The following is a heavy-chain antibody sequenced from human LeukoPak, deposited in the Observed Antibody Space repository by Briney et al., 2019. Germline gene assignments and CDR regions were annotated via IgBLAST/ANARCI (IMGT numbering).Heavy chain of an antibody. V-gene: IGHV1-18*01. D-gene: IGHD6-19*01. CDR3: ARKGPNYSSGWFYFDY. Sequence: ASVKVSCKASGYTFTSYGISWVRQAPGQGLEWMGWISAYNGNTNYAQKLQGRVTMTTDTSTSTAYMEPRSLRSDDTAVYYCARKGPNYSSGWFYFDYWGQGTLVTVSS. CDR1: GYTFTSYG. CDR2: ISAYNGNT. J-gene: IGHJ4*02.